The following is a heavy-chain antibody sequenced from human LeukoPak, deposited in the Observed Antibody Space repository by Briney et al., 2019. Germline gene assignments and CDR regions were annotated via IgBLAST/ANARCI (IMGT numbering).Heavy chain of an antibody. CDR3: TTCSQYYYDSSGYYRNDAFDI. Sequence: GGSLRLSCAASGFTFSNAWMSWVRQAPGKGLEWVGRIKSKTDGGTTDYAAPVKGRFTISRDDSKNTLYLQMNSLKTEDTAVYYCTTCSQYYYDSSGYYRNDAFDIWGQGTMVTVSS. J-gene: IGHJ3*02. D-gene: IGHD3-22*01. CDR2: IKSKTDGGTT. CDR1: GFTFSNAW. V-gene: IGHV3-15*01.